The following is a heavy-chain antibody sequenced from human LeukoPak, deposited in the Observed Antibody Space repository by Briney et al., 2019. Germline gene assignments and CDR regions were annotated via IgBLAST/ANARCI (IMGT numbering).Heavy chain of an antibody. J-gene: IGHJ4*02. D-gene: IGHD5-24*01. CDR2: IGYDGSNK. CDR1: GIIFSNYV. CDR3: AKEGWLQFLDY. Sequence: GAFLRLSCAASGIIFSNYVMYWLRAAGSKLLGLVAGIGYDGSNKYYADSVKGRFTNTRDNSKNTLYLQMKSLRAEDTAVYYCAKEGWLQFLDYWGQGTLVTVSS. V-gene: IGHV3-33*06.